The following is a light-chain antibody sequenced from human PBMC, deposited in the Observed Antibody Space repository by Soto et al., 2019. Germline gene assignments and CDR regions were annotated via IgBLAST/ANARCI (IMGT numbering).Light chain of an antibody. J-gene: IGKJ2*01. CDR1: QTISRF. CDR3: QQSFSTPPT. Sequence: DIQMTQSPSSLSASVGDRVTITCRASQTISRFLNWYQWKPGKAPKFLIHDASNLQSGVPTRFSGIGSGTDFTLTISSLQPEDFATYYCQQSFSTPPTFGQGPKLEIK. V-gene: IGKV1-39*01. CDR2: DAS.